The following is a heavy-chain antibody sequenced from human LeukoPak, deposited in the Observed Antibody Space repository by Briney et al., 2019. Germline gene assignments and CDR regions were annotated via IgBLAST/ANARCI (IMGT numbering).Heavy chain of an antibody. D-gene: IGHD1-26*01. V-gene: IGHV3-64*01. CDR2: ISSNGGRT. CDR3: ARDSGSYSHTFDI. Sequence: SCKASGYTFTGYYMHWVRQAPGRGLEYVSAISSNGGRTYYANSVEGRFTISRDNSKNTLYLQMGSLRAEDMAVYYCARDSGSYSHTFDIWGQGTLVTVSS. J-gene: IGHJ3*02. CDR1: GYTFTGYY.